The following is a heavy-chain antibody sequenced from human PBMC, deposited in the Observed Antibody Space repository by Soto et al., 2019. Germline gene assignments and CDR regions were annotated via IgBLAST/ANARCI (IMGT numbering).Heavy chain of an antibody. V-gene: IGHV4-31*03. D-gene: IGHD6-6*01. Sequence: SETLSLTCTVSGGSISSGGYYWSWIRQHPGKGLEWIGYIYYSGSTYYNPSLKSRVTISVDTSKNQFSLKLSSVTAADTAVYYCARGYEQLAEPIGLDYWGQGTLVTVSS. J-gene: IGHJ4*02. CDR3: ARGYEQLAEPIGLDY. CDR1: GGSISSGGYY. CDR2: IYYSGST.